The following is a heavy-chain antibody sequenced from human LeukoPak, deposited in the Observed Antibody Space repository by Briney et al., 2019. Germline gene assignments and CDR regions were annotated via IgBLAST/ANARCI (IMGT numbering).Heavy chain of an antibody. CDR3: ARDRGWRQYDY. J-gene: IGHJ4*02. CDR2: IKPDGSDK. CDR1: GFTFSTSW. V-gene: IGHV3-7*04. Sequence: GGSLRLSCEGSGFTFSTSWMDWVRQAPGKGLQWVANIKPDGSDKYYAESVRGRFTISRDNAKNSPYLEMNSLTADDTAVYYCARDRGWRQYDYWGQGTLVTVSS. D-gene: IGHD5-24*01.